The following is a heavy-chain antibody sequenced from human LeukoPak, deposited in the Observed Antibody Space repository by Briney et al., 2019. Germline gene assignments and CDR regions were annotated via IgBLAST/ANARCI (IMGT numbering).Heavy chain of an antibody. CDR2: IIPIFGTA. D-gene: IGHD2-21*02. V-gene: IGHV1-69*13. CDR1: GGTFSSYA. J-gene: IGHJ4*02. CDR3: ARGVVCGGDCYDFDY. Sequence: GASVKVSCKASGGTFSSYAISWVRQAPGQGLEWMGGIIPIFGTANHAQKFQGRVTITADESTSTAYMELSSLRSEDTAVYYCARGVVCGGDCYDFDYWGQGTLVTVSS.